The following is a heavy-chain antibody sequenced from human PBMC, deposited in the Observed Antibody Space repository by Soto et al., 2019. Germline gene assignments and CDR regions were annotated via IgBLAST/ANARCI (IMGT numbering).Heavy chain of an antibody. CDR2: IYYSGST. V-gene: IGHV4-59*01. D-gene: IGHD6-19*01. CDR1: GGSISSYY. CDR3: ARGDSSGWLFDY. Sequence: LPETLSLTCTVSGGSISSYYWGWIRQPPGKGLEWIGYIYYSGSTNYNPSLKSRVTISVDTSKNQFSLKLSSVTAADTAVYYCARGDSSGWLFDYWGQGTLVTVSS. J-gene: IGHJ4*02.